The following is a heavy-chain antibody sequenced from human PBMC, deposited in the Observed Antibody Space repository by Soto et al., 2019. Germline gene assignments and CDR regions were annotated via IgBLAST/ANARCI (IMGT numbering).Heavy chain of an antibody. CDR1: GGSINGFY. Sequence: SETLSLTCTVSGGSINGFYWSWIRQPPGKGLEWIGYVYYTGSTTYNPSLESRVTMSVDTSKNQFSLKLSSVNAADTAVYYCAKYRRTQAEGFTLDYWGQGTLVTISS. CDR3: AKYRRTQAEGFTLDY. D-gene: IGHD2-2*01. V-gene: IGHV4-59*01. CDR2: VYYTGST. J-gene: IGHJ4*02.